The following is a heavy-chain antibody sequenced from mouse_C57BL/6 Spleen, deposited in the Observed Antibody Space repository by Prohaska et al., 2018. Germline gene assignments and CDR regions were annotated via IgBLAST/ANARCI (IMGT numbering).Heavy chain of an antibody. Sequence: QVQLQQSGAELVRPGASVTLSCKASGYTFTDYEMHWVKQTPVHGLEWIGAIDPETGGTAYNQKFKGKAILTADKAASTAYMELRSLTSEDSAVYYCTRDWDALDYWGQGTTLTVSS. CDR3: TRDWDALDY. CDR1: GYTFTDYE. J-gene: IGHJ2*01. V-gene: IGHV1-15*01. D-gene: IGHD4-1*01. CDR2: IDPETGGT.